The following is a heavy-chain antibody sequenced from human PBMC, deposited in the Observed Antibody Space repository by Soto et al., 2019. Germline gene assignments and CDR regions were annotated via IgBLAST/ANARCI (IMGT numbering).Heavy chain of an antibody. V-gene: IGHV3-23*01. CDR2: ISGSGGST. Sequence: GGSLRLSCAASGFTFSSCAMSWVRQAPGKGLEWVSAISGSGGSTYYADSVKGRFTISRDNSKNTLYLQMNSLRAEDTAVYYCAKGGNKQQLVQGIFDYWGQGTLVTVSS. CDR3: AKGGNKQQLVQGIFDY. J-gene: IGHJ4*02. CDR1: GFTFSSCA. D-gene: IGHD6-13*01.